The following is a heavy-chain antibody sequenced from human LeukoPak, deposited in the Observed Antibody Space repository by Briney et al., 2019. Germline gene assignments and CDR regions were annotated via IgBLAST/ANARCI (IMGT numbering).Heavy chain of an antibody. V-gene: IGHV3-30*03. CDR1: GFTFSSYG. CDR2: ISYDGSNK. Sequence: PGRSLRLSCAASGFTFSSYGMHWVRQAPGKGLEWVAVISYDGSNKYYADSVKGRFTISRDNSKNTLYLQMNSLRAEDTAVYYCARDLVVAATSLDYWGQGTLVTVSS. CDR3: ARDLVVAATSLDY. J-gene: IGHJ4*02. D-gene: IGHD2-15*01.